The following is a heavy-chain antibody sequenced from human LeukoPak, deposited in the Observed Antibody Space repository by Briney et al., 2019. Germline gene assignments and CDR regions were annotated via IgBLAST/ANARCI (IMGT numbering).Heavy chain of an antibody. D-gene: IGHD3-10*01. CDR2: INPKSGDT. J-gene: IGHJ4*02. CDR3: ATDRGLSYDSGIYYQYYFQY. CDR1: GYTFTEYY. Sequence: ASVKVSCKASGYTFTEYYVHWVRQAPGQGLEWMGWINPKSGDTDYAQNFNGRVTMTRDSSIATPEMTMNTLSPDDTAAYSCATDRGLSYDSGIYYQYYFQYWGQGTLVAVSS. V-gene: IGHV1-2*02.